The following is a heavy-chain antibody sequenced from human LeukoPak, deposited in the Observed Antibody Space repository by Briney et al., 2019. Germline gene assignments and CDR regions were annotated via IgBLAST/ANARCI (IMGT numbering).Heavy chain of an antibody. J-gene: IGHJ6*02. V-gene: IGHV4-59*01. CDR2: IYYSGST. Sequence: SETLSLTCTVSGGSISSYYWSWIRQPPGKGLEWVGYIYYSGSTNYNPSLKSRVTISVDTSKNQFSLKLSSVTAADTDVYYCARWGIVGATGAAPNYYYYGMDVWGQGTTVTVSS. CDR1: GGSISSYY. CDR3: ARWGIVGATGAAPNYYYYGMDV. D-gene: IGHD1-26*01.